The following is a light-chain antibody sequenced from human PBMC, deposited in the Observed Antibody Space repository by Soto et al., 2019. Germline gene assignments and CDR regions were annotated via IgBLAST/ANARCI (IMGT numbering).Light chain of an antibody. V-gene: IGKV3-15*01. Sequence: EIVMTQSPATLSVSPGERATLSCRASQSVNSNLAWYQQKPGQAPRLLIYGASTRATGIPARFSGSGSGTEFTLTISSLQSEDFAVYYCQEYYNWPLYTFGQGTKVEIK. CDR1: QSVNSN. J-gene: IGKJ2*01. CDR3: QEYYNWPLYT. CDR2: GAS.